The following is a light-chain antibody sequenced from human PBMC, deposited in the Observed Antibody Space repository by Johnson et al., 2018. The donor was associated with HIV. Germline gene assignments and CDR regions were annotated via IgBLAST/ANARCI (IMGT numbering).Light chain of an antibody. Sequence: QSVLTQPPSVSAAPGQKVTISCSGTSSNIGNHYVSWYQLLPGTAPKLLIYDNNQRPSGIPDRFSGSKSGTSATLGITGLQTGDEADYYCGTWDTSLSAGGVFGTGTKGT. CDR1: SSNIGNHY. J-gene: IGLJ1*01. V-gene: IGLV1-51*01. CDR3: GTWDTSLSAGGV. CDR2: DNN.